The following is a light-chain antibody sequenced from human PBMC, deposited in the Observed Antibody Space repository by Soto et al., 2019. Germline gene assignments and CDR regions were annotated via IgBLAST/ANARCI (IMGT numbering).Light chain of an antibody. CDR1: SSDVGGYNY. Sequence: QSVLTQPASVSGSPGQSITISCTGTSSDVGGYNYVSWYQQHPGKAPKLMIYDVSNRPSGVSNRFSGSKSGNTASLTISGLQAEDEADYYCSSYTSNITLLFGGGTKLTVL. J-gene: IGLJ2*01. V-gene: IGLV2-14*01. CDR3: SSYTSNITLL. CDR2: DVS.